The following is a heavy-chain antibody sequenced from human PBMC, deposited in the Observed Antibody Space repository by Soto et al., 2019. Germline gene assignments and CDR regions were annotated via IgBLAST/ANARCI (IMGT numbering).Heavy chain of an antibody. CDR2: ISPNSGAT. D-gene: IGHD2-21*01. CDR3: VRAMWTRIGPQTFFDY. V-gene: IGHV1-18*01. CDR1: GYTFTSYG. J-gene: IGHJ4*02. Sequence: QVQLVQSEGELRQPGASVTVSCRASGYTFTSYGIIWVRQAPGQGLEWMGYISPNSGATTYAQNLQGRLTLTTDTSTSTAYMELRSLSPDDTAIYYCVRAMWTRIGPQTFFDYWGLGALVTFSS.